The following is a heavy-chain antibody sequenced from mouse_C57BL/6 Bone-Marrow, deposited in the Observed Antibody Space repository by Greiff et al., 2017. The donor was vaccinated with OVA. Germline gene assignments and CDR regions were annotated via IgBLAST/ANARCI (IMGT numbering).Heavy chain of an antibody. D-gene: IGHD2-4*01. Sequence: VKLVESGPDLVAPSQSLSITCTVSGFSLTSYAISWVRQPPGKGLEWLGVIWTGGGTNYNSALKSRLSISKDNSKSQVFLKMNSLQTDDTARYYCARNDYDEGYYAMDYWGQGTSVTVSS. J-gene: IGHJ4*01. V-gene: IGHV2-9-1*01. CDR3: ARNDYDEGYYAMDY. CDR1: GFSLTSYA. CDR2: IWTGGGT.